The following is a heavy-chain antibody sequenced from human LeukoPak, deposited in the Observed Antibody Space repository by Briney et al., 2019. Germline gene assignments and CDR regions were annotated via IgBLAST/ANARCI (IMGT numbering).Heavy chain of an antibody. D-gene: IGHD3-16*02. CDR3: ARVGQDRYAFDI. CDR1: GFTFSSYT. J-gene: IGHJ3*02. V-gene: IGHV3-21*01. Sequence: GGSLRLSCAASGFTFSSYTMNWVRQAPGKGLEWVSSISTGSSYIYYANSVKGRFTISRDNAKNSLYLQMNSLRAEDTAVYYCARVGQDRYAFDIWGQGTMVTVSS. CDR2: ISTGSSYI.